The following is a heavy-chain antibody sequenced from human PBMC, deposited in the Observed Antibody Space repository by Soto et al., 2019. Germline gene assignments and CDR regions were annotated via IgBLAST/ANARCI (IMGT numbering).Heavy chain of an antibody. J-gene: IGHJ4*02. D-gene: IGHD2-8*01. CDR2: ISYDGSNK. V-gene: IGHV3-30*18. CDR1: GFTFSSYG. CDR3: AKDTQPYIVLMLYATVFDY. Sequence: QVQLVESGGGVVQPGRSLRLSCAASGFTFSSYGMHWVRQAPGKGLEWVAVISYDGSNKYYADSVKGRFTISRDNSKNTLYLQMNSLRAEDTAVYYCAKDTQPYIVLMLYATVFDYWGQGTLVTLSS.